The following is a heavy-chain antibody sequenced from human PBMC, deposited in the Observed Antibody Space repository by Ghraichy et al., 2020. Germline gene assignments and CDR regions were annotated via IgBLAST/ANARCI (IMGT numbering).Heavy chain of an antibody. D-gene: IGHD5-18*01. CDR2: INPSGGST. V-gene: IGHV1-46*03. CDR1: GYTFTSYY. J-gene: IGHJ4*02. CDR3: ARAGYSYANWAPSDSRAALGYFDY. Sequence: ASVKVSCKASGYTFTSYYMHWVRQAPGQGLEWMGIINPSGGSTSYAQKFQGRVTMTRDTSTSTVYMELSSLRSEDTAVYYCARAGYSYANWAPSDSRAALGYFDYWGQGTLVTVSS.